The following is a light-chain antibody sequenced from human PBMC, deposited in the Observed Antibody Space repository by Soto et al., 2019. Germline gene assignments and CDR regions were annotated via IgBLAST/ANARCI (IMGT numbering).Light chain of an antibody. CDR2: GTF. V-gene: IGKV3-15*01. CDR1: QSVYSN. CDR3: QQYNNWPLT. J-gene: IGKJ4*01. Sequence: EIVMTQSPATLSVSPGERATLSCRASQSVYSNLAWYQQKPGQAPRLLIHGTFTRATGIPARFSGSGSGTEFTLAISSLQSEDFAVYYCQQYNNWPLTFGGGTKVEIK.